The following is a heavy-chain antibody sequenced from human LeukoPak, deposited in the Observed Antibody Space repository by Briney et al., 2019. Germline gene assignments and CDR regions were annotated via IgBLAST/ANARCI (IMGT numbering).Heavy chain of an antibody. D-gene: IGHD5-18*01. CDR1: GFTFSSYD. V-gene: IGHV3-13*01. J-gene: IGHJ3*02. CDR2: IGTAGDT. Sequence: GGSLRLSCAASGFTFSSYDMHWVRQAPGKGLEWVSAIGTAGDTYYPGSVKGRFTISRENAKNSLYLQMNSLRAGDTAVYYCARGRLPMGFDIWGQGTMVTVSS. CDR3: ARGRLPMGFDI.